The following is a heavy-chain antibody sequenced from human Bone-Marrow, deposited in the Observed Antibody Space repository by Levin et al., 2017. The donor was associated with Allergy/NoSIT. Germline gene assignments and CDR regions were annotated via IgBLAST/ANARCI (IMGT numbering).Heavy chain of an antibody. CDR1: GFTFDDYA. V-gene: IGHV3-9*01. D-gene: IGHD3-9*01. CDR2: ISWNSGSI. CDR3: AKDSTRLRYFSADRAFDI. J-gene: IGHJ3*02. Sequence: QAGGSLRLSCAASGFTFDDYAMHWVRQAPGKGLEWVSGISWNSGSIGYADSVKGRFTISRDNAKNSLYLQMNSLRAEDTALYYCAKDSTRLRYFSADRAFDIWGQGTMVTVSS.